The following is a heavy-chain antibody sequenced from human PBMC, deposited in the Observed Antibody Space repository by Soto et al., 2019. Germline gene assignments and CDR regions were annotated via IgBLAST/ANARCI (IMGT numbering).Heavy chain of an antibody. CDR3: ARGRSGWNHAFDI. CDR1: GGSISSYY. Sequence: SETLSLTCTVPGGSISSYYWSCIRQHPGKGLEWIGYIYYSGSTNYNPSLKSRVTISVDTSKNQFSLKLSSVTAADTAVYYCARGRSGWNHAFDIWGQGTMVTVS. V-gene: IGHV4-59*08. J-gene: IGHJ3*02. CDR2: IYYSGST. D-gene: IGHD6-19*01.